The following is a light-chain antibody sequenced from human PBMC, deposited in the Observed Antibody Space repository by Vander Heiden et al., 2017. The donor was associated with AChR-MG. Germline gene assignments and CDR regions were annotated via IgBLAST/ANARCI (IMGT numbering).Light chain of an antibody. V-gene: IGKV3D-20*01. CDR1: QSLSSSY. CDR3: QQDLASPFT. Sequence: EIVLSQSPGTLSLSPGERATLSCGASQSLSSSYLAWYQQKPGLAPRLLIYDASTRATGIPDRFSGGGSGTDFTLTISRLEPEDFAVYYCQQDLASPFTFGHGTRVDI. CDR2: DAS. J-gene: IGKJ3*01.